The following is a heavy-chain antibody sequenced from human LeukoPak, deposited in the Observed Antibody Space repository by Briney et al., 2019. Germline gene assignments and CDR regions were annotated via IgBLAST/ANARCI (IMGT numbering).Heavy chain of an antibody. J-gene: IGHJ3*02. Sequence: ASVKVSCKASGYTFTSYYMHWVRQALGQGLEGMGIINPSGGSTSYAQKFQGRVTMTRDTSTSTVYMELSSLRSEDTAVYYCARGPDYAHYSSPWEGAFDIWGQGTMVTVSS. D-gene: IGHD6-13*01. CDR1: GYTFTSYY. V-gene: IGHV1-46*01. CDR2: INPSGGST. CDR3: ARGPDYAHYSSPWEGAFDI.